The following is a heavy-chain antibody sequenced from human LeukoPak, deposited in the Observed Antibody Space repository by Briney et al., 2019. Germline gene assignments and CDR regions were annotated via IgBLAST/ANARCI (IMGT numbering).Heavy chain of an antibody. CDR3: AREETYYDILTGYYYYFDY. J-gene: IGHJ4*02. D-gene: IGHD3-9*01. CDR2: ISSSSSYI. V-gene: IGHV3-21*01. Sequence: GGSLRLSCAASGFNFSSYSMNWGRQAPGKGLEWVSSISSSSSYIYYADSVKGRFTISRDNAKNSLYLQMNSLRAEDTAVYYCAREETYYDILTGYYYYFDYWGQGTLVTVSS. CDR1: GFNFSSYS.